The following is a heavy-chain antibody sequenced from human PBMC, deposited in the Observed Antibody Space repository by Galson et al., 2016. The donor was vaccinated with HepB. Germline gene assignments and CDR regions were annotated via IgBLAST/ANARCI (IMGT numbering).Heavy chain of an antibody. D-gene: IGHD3-10*01. J-gene: IGHJ4*02. CDR1: GGSISSNIYL. CDR2: IYYRGTT. CDR3: ARLVHGETFFDS. V-gene: IGHV4-39*01. Sequence: SETLSLTCTVSGGSISSNIYLWAWVRQPPGKGLEWIGTIYYRGTTYYNPSLKSRLTMDVDTSKNQFSLKLSSVTAADTSVYYCARLVHGETFFDSWGQGTLVTVSS.